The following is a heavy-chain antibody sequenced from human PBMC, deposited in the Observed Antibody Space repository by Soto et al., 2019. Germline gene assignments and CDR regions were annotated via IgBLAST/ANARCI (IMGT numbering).Heavy chain of an antibody. D-gene: IGHD3-10*01. CDR3: ARDARGDEAPMDY. CDR1: GYTFTCYY. J-gene: IGHJ4*02. V-gene: IGHV1-2*04. Sequence: ASVKVSCKASGYTFTCYYMHWVRQAPGQGLEWMGWINPNSGGTNYAQKFQGWVTMTRDTSISTAYMELSRLRSDDTAVYYCARDARGDEAPMDYWGQGTLVTVSS. CDR2: INPNSGGT.